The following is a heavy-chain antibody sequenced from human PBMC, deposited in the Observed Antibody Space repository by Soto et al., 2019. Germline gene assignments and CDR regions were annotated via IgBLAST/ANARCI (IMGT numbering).Heavy chain of an antibody. V-gene: IGHV3-11*06. CDR2: ISSSSSYT. J-gene: IGHJ4*02. CDR1: GFTFSDYY. D-gene: IGHD3-22*01. CDR3: ARVGSSGIYYFDY. Sequence: GGSLRLSCAASGFTFSDYYMSWIRQAPGKGLEWVSYISSSSSYTNYADPVKGRFTISRDNAKNSLYLQMNSLRAEDTAVYYCARVGSSGIYYFDYWGQGTLVTVSS.